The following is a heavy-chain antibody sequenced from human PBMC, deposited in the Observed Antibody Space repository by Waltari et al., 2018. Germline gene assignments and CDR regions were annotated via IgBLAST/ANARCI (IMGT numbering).Heavy chain of an antibody. V-gene: IGHV4-34*01. CDR3: ARVMKPYYYYYGMDV. Sequence: QVQLQQWGAGLLKPSETLSLTCAVYDGSFSGYYWSWIRQPPGKGLEWIGEIKHSGSTNHNPSRKSRVTISVDTAKNQFSLKLRSVTAADTAVYYCARVMKPYYYYYGMDVWGQGTTVTVSS. CDR2: IKHSGST. J-gene: IGHJ6*02. CDR1: DGSFSGYY.